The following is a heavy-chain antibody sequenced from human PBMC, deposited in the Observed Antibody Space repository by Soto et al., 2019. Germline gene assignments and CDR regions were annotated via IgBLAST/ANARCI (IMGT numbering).Heavy chain of an antibody. V-gene: IGHV3-30*18. Sequence: QVQVVESGGGVVQPGRSLRLSCAASGFTFSSYGMHWVRQAPGKGLEWVTVISYAGSNKYYADSVKGRFTISRDNSKNTLYLQMDRLGAEDTAVYYCAKDTYYHDSSGYYVFDYWGQGTLVTGSS. D-gene: IGHD3-22*01. CDR3: AKDTYYHDSSGYYVFDY. CDR2: ISYAGSNK. J-gene: IGHJ4*02. CDR1: GFTFSSYG.